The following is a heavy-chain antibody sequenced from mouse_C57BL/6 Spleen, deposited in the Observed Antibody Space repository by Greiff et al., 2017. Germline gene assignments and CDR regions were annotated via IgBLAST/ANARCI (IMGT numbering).Heavy chain of an antibody. CDR3: ARGGLRRDWYFDV. CDR2: ISNGGGST. V-gene: IGHV5-12*01. CDR1: GFTFSDYY. D-gene: IGHD2-4*01. J-gene: IGHJ1*03. Sequence: VQLVESGGGLVQPGGSLTLSCAASGFTFSDYYMYWVRQTPEKRLEWVAYISNGGGSTYYPDTVKGRFTISRDNAKNTLYLQMSRLKSEDTAMYYCARGGLRRDWYFDVWGTGTTVTVSS.